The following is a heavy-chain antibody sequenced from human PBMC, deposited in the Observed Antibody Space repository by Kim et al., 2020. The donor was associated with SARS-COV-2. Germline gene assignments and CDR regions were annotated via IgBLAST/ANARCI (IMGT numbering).Heavy chain of an antibody. V-gene: IGHV4-59*08. CDR1: GGSISTYY. CDR2: IYYTGST. J-gene: IGHJ6*03. CDR3: AKRGYMDV. Sequence: SETLSLTCIVSGGSISTYYWSWIRQPPGKGLEWIGQIYYTGSTTYNPSLKSRDTISVDTSKNQISLKLSSVTAADTAVYYCAKRGYMDVWGKGTTVTVSS. D-gene: IGHD3-16*01.